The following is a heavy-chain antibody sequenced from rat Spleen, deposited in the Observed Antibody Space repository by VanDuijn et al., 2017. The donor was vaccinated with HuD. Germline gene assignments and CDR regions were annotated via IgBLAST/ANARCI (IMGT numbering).Heavy chain of an antibody. Sequence: EVQLVESGGGLVQPGRSLKLSCAASGFTFSDYNMAWVRQAPKKGLEWVATISYDGSSTYYRDSVKGRFTISRDNAKSTLYLQMDSLRSEDTATYYFARRLGYFDYWGQGVMVTVSS. CDR3: ARRLGYFDY. CDR1: GFTFSDYN. J-gene: IGHJ2*01. V-gene: IGHV5-7*01. D-gene: IGHD5-1*01. CDR2: ISYDGSST.